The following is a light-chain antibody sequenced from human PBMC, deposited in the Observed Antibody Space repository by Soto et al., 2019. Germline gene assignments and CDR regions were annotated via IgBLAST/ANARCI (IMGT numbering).Light chain of an antibody. CDR1: QSISSW. Sequence: DIQMTQSPSTLSASVGDRVTITCRASQSISSWLAWYQQKPGKAPKLLIYDASSLESGVPSRCSGSGSGTEFTLTSSSLQPDDVATYYCQQYNSYSQAFGQGTKLEIK. J-gene: IGKJ2*01. CDR3: QQYNSYSQA. CDR2: DAS. V-gene: IGKV1-5*01.